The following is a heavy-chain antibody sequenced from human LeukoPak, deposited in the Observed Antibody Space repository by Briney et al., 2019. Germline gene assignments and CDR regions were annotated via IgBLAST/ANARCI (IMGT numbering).Heavy chain of an antibody. Sequence: PGRSLRLSCAASGFTFDDHAMYWVRQAPGNGLEWVSGINWDGSRIGYADAVKGRFTISRDSAKNSLYLQMNSLRTEDTALYYCARASYYYDTSGLGAFDIWGQGTLVTVSS. V-gene: IGHV3-9*01. CDR2: INWDGSRI. CDR3: ARASYYYDTSGLGAFDI. D-gene: IGHD3-22*01. J-gene: IGHJ3*02. CDR1: GFTFDDHA.